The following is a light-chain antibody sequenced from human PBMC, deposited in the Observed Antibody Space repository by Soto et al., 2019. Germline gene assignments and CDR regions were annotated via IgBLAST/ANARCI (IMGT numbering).Light chain of an antibody. CDR3: CSYAGSYTFV. CDR2: DVS. CDR1: SSDVGGYNH. V-gene: IGLV2-11*01. J-gene: IGLJ1*01. Sequence: QSALTQPRSVSGSPGQSVTISCTGTSSDVGGYNHVSWYQQHPGKVPKLIIYDVSKRPSGVPDRLSGSKSGNTASLTISGLQAEDEADYYCCSYAGSYTFVFGIGNKVTVL.